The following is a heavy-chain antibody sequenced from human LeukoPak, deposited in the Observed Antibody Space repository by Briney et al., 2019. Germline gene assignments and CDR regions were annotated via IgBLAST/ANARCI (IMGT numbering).Heavy chain of an antibody. CDR3: ARATYIRFLEYYYYYYMDV. Sequence: SETLSLTCTVSGGSISSYYWSWIRQPAGKGLEWIGRIYTSGSTNYNPSLKSRVTMSVDTSKNQFSLKLSSVTAADTAVYYCARATYIRFLEYYYYYYMDVWGKGTTVTVSS. D-gene: IGHD3-3*01. J-gene: IGHJ6*03. V-gene: IGHV4-4*07. CDR1: GGSISSYY. CDR2: IYTSGST.